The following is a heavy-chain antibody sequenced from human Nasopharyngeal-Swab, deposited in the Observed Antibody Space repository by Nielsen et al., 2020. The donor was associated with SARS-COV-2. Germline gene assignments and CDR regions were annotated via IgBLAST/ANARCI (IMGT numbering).Heavy chain of an antibody. CDR1: GYTFTSYD. CDR3: ARDCTNGVCLYYYYGMDV. V-gene: IGHV1-8*01. D-gene: IGHD2-8*01. J-gene: IGHJ6*02. Sequence: ASVKVSCKASGYTFTSYDINWVRQATAQGLEWMGWMNPNSGNTGYAQKFQGRVTMTRNTSISTAYMELSSLRSEDTAVYYCARDCTNGVCLYYYYGMDVWGQGTTVTVSS. CDR2: MNPNSGNT.